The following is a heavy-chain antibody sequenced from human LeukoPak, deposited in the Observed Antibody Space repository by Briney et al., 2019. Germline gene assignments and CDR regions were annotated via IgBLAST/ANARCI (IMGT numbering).Heavy chain of an antibody. D-gene: IGHD2-2*01. J-gene: IGHJ5*02. Sequence: SETLSLTCTVSGGSISSYYWSWIRQPAGKGLEWIGRIYTSGSTNYNPSLKSRVTMSVDTSKNQFSLKLSSVTAADTAVYYCARVGVPAAIRTPYNWFDPWGQGTLVTVSS. V-gene: IGHV4-4*07. CDR1: GGSISSYY. CDR3: ARVGVPAAIRTPYNWFDP. CDR2: IYTSGST.